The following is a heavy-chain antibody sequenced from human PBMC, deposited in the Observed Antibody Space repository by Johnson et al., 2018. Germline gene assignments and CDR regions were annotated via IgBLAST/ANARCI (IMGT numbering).Heavy chain of an antibody. CDR1: GFTFSNYA. Sequence: QVQLVQSGGGVVQPGRSLRLSCAASGFTFSNYAMHWVRQAPGTGLEWVAVISYDGSNKYYADSVKGRFTISSDNSKNTLYLQMNSLRVEDTAVYYLARDRNQQLPSRYYYYYMDVWGKGTTVTVSS. CDR3: ARDRNQQLPSRYYYYYMDV. J-gene: IGHJ6*03. D-gene: IGHD1-14*01. CDR2: ISYDGSNK. V-gene: IGHV3-30-3*01.